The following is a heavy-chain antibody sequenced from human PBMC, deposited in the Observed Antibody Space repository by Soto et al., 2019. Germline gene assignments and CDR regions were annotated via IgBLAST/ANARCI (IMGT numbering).Heavy chain of an antibody. V-gene: IGHV3-53*02. J-gene: IGHJ4*02. Sequence: EVSLVETGGGLIHPGGSLRLSCAASGFTVSGMFMNWVRQAPGKGLEWVSVIYLAGPTYYADSVKGRFTISRDNSKNTLFLQLNNLRAEDTAVYYCARDADSSGLHYWGQGILVTVSS. CDR2: IYLAGPT. CDR3: ARDADSSGLHY. CDR1: GFTVSGMF. D-gene: IGHD6-19*01.